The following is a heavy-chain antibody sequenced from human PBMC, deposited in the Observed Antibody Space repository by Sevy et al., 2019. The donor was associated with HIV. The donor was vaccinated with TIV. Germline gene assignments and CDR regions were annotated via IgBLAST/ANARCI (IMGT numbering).Heavy chain of an antibody. CDR3: VAANTWEDY. J-gene: IGHJ4*02. CDR2: VNSDGSTT. CDR1: GFTISSFW. V-gene: IGHV3-74*01. Sequence: GGSLRLSCSASGFTISSFWMHWVRQASGKGPVWVSGVNSDGSTTNYADSVKGRFTMSRDSAKNTLYLQMNSLRAEDTAVYFCVAANTWEDYWGQGTLVTVSS. D-gene: IGHD1-26*01.